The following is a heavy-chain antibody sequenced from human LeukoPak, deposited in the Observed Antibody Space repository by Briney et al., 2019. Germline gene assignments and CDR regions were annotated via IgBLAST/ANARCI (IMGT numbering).Heavy chain of an antibody. CDR3: ARAHDSSGERGFDY. CDR2: VSHTGSA. V-gene: IGHV4-59*02. CDR1: GGSVTNYY. J-gene: IGHJ4*02. Sequence: SETLSLTCTVSGGSVTNYYWSWIRQPPGKGLEWIGYVSHTGSANYNPSLLSRLTISMDTSKNQFSLKLRSVTAADTAVYYCARAHDSSGERGFDYWGQGTLVTVSS. D-gene: IGHD3-22*01.